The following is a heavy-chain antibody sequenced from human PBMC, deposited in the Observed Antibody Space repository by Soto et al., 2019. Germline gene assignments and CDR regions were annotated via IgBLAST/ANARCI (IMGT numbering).Heavy chain of an antibody. CDR3: AKDSMIAYYYGMDV. CDR2: ISYDGSNK. V-gene: IGHV3-30*18. Sequence: QVQLVESGGGVVQPGRSLRLSCAASGFTFSSYGMHWVRQAPGKGLEWVAVISYDGSNKYYADSVKGRFTISRDNSKNTLYLQMNSLRAEDTAVYYCAKDSMIAYYYGMDVW. CDR1: GFTFSSYG. J-gene: IGHJ6*01. D-gene: IGHD3-22*01.